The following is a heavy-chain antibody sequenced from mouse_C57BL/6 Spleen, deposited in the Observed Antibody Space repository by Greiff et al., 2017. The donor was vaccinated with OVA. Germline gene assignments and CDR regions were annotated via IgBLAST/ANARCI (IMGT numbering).Heavy chain of an antibody. V-gene: IGHV2-2*01. CDR2: IWSGGST. D-gene: IGHD1-1*01. Sequence: VQLQQSGPGLVQPSQSLSITCTVSGFSLTSYGVHWVRQSPGKGLEWLGVIWSGGSTDYNAAFISRLSISKDNSKSQVFFKMNSLQADDTAIYYCARPYYGSSSFAYWGQGTLVTVSA. CDR3: ARPYYGSSSFAY. CDR1: GFSLTSYG. J-gene: IGHJ3*01.